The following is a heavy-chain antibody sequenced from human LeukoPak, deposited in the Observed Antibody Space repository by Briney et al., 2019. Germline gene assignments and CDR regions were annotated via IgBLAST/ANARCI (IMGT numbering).Heavy chain of an antibody. V-gene: IGHV3-30*02. CDR3: IITGGGEELGANNALDY. Sequence: GGSLRLSCAASGFTFSSYGMHWVRQAPGKGLEWVAFIRYDGSNKYYADSVKGRFTISRDNSKDTLYLQMNSLRAEDTAVYYCIITGGGEELGANNALDYWGQGTLVTVSS. J-gene: IGHJ4*02. CDR2: IRYDGSNK. CDR1: GFTFSSYG. D-gene: IGHD1-26*01.